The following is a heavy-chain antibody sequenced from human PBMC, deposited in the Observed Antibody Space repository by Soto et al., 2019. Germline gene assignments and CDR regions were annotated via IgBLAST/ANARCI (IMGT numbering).Heavy chain of an antibody. CDR2: ISAYNVNT. J-gene: IGHJ4*02. CDR3: ARVGCTNGVCYRGDY. Sequence: GASVKVSCKASGYTFTSYGISWVRQAPGQGLEWMGWISAYNVNTNYAQKLQGRVTMTTDTSTSTAYMELRSLRSDDTAAYYCARVGCTNGVCYRGDYWGQGTLVTVSS. CDR1: GYTFTSYG. V-gene: IGHV1-18*04. D-gene: IGHD2-8*01.